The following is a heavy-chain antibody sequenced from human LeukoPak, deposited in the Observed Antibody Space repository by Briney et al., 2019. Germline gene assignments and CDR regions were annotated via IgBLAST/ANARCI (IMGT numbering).Heavy chain of an antibody. J-gene: IGHJ4*02. Sequence: PSETLSLTCTVSGGSISSSGYYWSWIRQPPGKGLEWIGEINHSGSTNYNPSLKSRVTISVDTSKNQFSLKLSSVTAADTAVYYCARGRYWGQGTLVTVSS. CDR1: GGSISSSGYY. CDR2: INHSGST. CDR3: ARGRY. V-gene: IGHV4-39*07.